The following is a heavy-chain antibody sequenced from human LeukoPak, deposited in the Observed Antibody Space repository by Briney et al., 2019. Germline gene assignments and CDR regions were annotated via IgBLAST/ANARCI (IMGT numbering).Heavy chain of an antibody. V-gene: IGHV4-59*01. CDR2: IYYSGST. CDR3: ARGLWFGETLDY. J-gene: IGHJ4*02. D-gene: IGHD3-10*01. Sequence: SETLSLTCTVSGGSIGSYYWSWIRQPPGKGLEWIGYIYYSGSTNYNPSLKSRVTISVDTSKNQFSLKLSSVTAADTAVYYCARGLWFGETLDYWGQGTLVTVSS. CDR1: GGSIGSYY.